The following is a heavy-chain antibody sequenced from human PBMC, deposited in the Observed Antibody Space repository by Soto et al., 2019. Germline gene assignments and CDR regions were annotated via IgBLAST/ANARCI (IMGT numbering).Heavy chain of an antibody. V-gene: IGHV3-11*06. J-gene: IGHJ4*02. D-gene: IGHD1-26*01. CDR3: ARGHASGSYGDY. CDR2: ISSSSSYT. CDR1: GFTFSDYY. Sequence: GGSLRLSCAASGFTFSDYYMSWTRQAPGKGLEWVSYISSSSSYTNYADSVKGRFTISRDNAKNSLYLQMNSLRAEDTAVYYCARGHASGSYGDYWGQGTLVTVSS.